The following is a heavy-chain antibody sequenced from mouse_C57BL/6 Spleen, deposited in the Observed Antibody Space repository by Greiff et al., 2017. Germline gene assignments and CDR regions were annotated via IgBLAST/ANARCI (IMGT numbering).Heavy chain of an antibody. J-gene: IGHJ1*03. CDR1: GFNIKDYY. CDR2: IDPEDGDT. Sequence: VQLQQSGAELVRPGASVKLSCTASGFNIKDYYMHWVKQRPEQGLEWIGRIDPEDGDTEYAPKFQGKATMTADTSSNTAYLQLSSLTSEDTAVYYCTTDGSSPRYWYFDVWGTGTTVTVSS. D-gene: IGHD1-1*01. CDR3: TTDGSSPRYWYFDV. V-gene: IGHV14-1*01.